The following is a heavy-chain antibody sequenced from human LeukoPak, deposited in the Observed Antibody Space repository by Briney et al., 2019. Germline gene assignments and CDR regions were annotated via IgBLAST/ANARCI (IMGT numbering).Heavy chain of an antibody. J-gene: IGHJ6*02. D-gene: IGHD2-2*02. Sequence: GGSLRLSCAASGFTFSDYYMSWIRQAPGKGLEWVSYISSSGSTIYYADSVKGRFTISRDNAKNSLYLQMNSLRAEDTAVYYCARDWVVVVPAAIPRYYYYGMDVWAKGPRSPSP. CDR3: ARDWVVVVPAAIPRYYYYGMDV. CDR1: GFTFSDYY. CDR2: ISSSGSTI. V-gene: IGHV3-11*01.